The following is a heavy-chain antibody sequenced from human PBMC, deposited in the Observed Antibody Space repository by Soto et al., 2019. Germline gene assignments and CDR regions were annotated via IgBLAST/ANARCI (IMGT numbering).Heavy chain of an antibody. V-gene: IGHV3-21*01. J-gene: IGHJ4*02. D-gene: IGHD6-19*01. CDR3: ANIAVAHPSGTDY. CDR1: GFTFSSYS. CDR2: ISSSSSYI. Sequence: EVQLVESGGGLVKPGGSLRLSCAASGFTFSSYSMNWVRQAPGKGLEWVSSISSSSSYIYYADSVKGRLTISKDNAKNTVSLQMNSLRAEDTALYYCANIAVAHPSGTDYWGQGTMVTVSS.